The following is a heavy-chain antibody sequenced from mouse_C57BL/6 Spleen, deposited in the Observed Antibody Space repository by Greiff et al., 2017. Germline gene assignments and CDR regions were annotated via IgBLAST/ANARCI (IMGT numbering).Heavy chain of an antibody. J-gene: IGHJ4*01. CDR1: GYSITSGYY. CDR2: ISYDGSN. V-gene: IGHV3-6*01. D-gene: IGHD2-5*01. Sequence: EVKLQQSGPGLVKPSQSLSLTCSVTGYSITSGYYWNWIRQFPGNKLEWMGYISYDGSNNYNPSLKNRISITRDTSKNQFFLKLNSVTTEDTATYYCARAYYSNYDYYAMDYWGQGTSVTVSS. CDR3: ARAYYSNYDYYAMDY.